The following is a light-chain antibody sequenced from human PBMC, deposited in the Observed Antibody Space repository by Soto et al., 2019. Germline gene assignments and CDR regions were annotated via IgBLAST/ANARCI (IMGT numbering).Light chain of an antibody. J-gene: IGKJ5*01. V-gene: IGKV3-11*01. CDR2: DAS. CDR3: QQRSNWPPIT. Sequence: IGLTQSPSTLSLSPWGRSALACRASQSVSSYLAWYQQKPGQAPRLLIYDASNRATGIPARFSGSGSGTDFTLTISSLEPEDFAVYYCQQRSNWPPITFGQGTRLEIK. CDR1: QSVSSY.